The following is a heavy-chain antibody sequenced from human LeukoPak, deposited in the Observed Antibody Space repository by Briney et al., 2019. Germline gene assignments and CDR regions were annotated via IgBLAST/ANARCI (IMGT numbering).Heavy chain of an antibody. D-gene: IGHD1-26*01. J-gene: IGHJ4*02. Sequence: GGSLRLSCAASGFTFSGHWMSWVRQAPGKGLEWVANINQGGSDKYYVDSVKGRFTISRDNANNLLYLQMSSLRGEDTAVYYCVRDAPQWELPHYFDYWGQGTLVTVSS. CDR3: VRDAPQWELPHYFDY. V-gene: IGHV3-7*01. CDR1: GFTFSGHW. CDR2: INQGGSDK.